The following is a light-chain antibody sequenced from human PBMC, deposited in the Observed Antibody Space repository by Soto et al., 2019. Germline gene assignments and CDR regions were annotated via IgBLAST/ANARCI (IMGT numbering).Light chain of an antibody. CDR1: SSNIGAGYD. J-gene: IGLJ3*02. V-gene: IGLV1-40*01. CDR2: GTA. Sequence: QSVLTQPPSVSGAPGQRVTISCTGSSSNIGAGYDIHWYQQLPGTAPKLLIYGTANRPSGVPDRFSGSKSGTSASLAITGLQAEDEADYYCQSYDSSLGAGVFGGGTKLTVL. CDR3: QSYDSSLGAGV.